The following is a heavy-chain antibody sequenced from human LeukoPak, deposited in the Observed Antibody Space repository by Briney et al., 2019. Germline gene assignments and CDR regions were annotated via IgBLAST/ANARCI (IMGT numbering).Heavy chain of an antibody. CDR1: GFTFSSYG. D-gene: IGHD3-16*02. Sequence: KPGGSLRLSCAASGFTFSSYGMHWVRQAPGKGLEWVAVISYDGSNKYYADSVKGRFTISRDNSKNTLYLQMNSLRAEDTAVYYCAKGSRVVGELSRYWGQGTLVTVSS. CDR2: ISYDGSNK. CDR3: AKGSRVVGELSRY. J-gene: IGHJ4*02. V-gene: IGHV3-30*18.